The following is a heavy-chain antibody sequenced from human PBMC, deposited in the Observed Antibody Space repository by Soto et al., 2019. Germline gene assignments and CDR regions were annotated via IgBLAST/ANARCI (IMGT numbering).Heavy chain of an antibody. CDR3: ARDVGYGLIDY. CDR2: IRVYNGNT. J-gene: IGHJ4*02. Sequence: ASVKVSCKASGYTFTSYGISWVRQAPGQGLEWMGWIRVYNGNTNYAQKLQGRVTMTTDTSTSTAYMELRSLKSDDTAVYYCARDVGYGLIDYWGQGTLVTVSS. CDR1: GYTFTSYG. V-gene: IGHV1-18*01. D-gene: IGHD5-18*01.